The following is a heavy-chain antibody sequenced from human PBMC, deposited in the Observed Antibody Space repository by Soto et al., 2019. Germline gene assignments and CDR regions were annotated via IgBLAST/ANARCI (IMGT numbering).Heavy chain of an antibody. Sequence: GGSLRLSCAASGFTFSSYWMHWVRQTPGKGLVWVSRIDSAGSTTTYADSVKGRFTISRDNAKNTLYLQMNSLRAEDTAVYYCAREQTVAGPTTFDYCGQGTLVTVSS. D-gene: IGHD6-19*01. CDR3: AREQTVAGPTTFDY. J-gene: IGHJ4*02. V-gene: IGHV3-74*01. CDR2: IDSAGSTT. CDR1: GFTFSSYW.